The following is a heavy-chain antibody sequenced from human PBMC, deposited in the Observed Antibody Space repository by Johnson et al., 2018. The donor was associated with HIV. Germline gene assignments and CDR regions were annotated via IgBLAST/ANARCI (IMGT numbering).Heavy chain of an antibody. CDR1: GYTFSSYG. D-gene: IGHD2/OR15-2a*01. CDR2: TWYDGSNK. CDR3: AKNMGEFWVDSIEI. J-gene: IGHJ3*02. Sequence: QVQLVESGGGVVQPGRSLRLSCAASGYTFSSYGMHWVRQAPGKELEWVAVTWYDGSNKYYADSVKGRFTISRDNSKNTLYLQVTSLRTEDPAVYYCAKNMGEFWVDSIEIWGQGTMVTVSS. V-gene: IGHV3-33*06.